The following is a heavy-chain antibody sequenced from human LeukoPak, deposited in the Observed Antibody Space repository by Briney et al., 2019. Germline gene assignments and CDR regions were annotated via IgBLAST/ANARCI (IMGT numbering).Heavy chain of an antibody. CDR1: AFTFSSYA. Sequence: GQSLTLSCAPYAFTFSSYAMNWVRQAQGTWLEWVSYISPSGTLIIYADSVKGRFTMSRDNAKKSLFLQMNSLRAEDTAVYYCASLASEWELPEVDYWGLGTLVTVSS. CDR3: ASLASEWELPEVDY. D-gene: IGHD1-26*01. J-gene: IGHJ4*02. CDR2: ISPSGTLI. V-gene: IGHV3-48*01.